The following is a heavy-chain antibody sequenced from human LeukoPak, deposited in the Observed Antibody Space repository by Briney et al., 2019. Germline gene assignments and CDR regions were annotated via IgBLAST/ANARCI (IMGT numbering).Heavy chain of an antibody. CDR2: IYYSGST. CDR1: GGSISSGGYY. CDR3: ARDGCSGGSCYIDY. V-gene: IGHV4-31*03. D-gene: IGHD2-15*01. J-gene: IGHJ4*02. Sequence: SETLSLTCTVSGGSISSGGYYWSWIRQHPGKGLEWIGYIYYSGSTYYNPSLKSRVTISVDTSKNQFSLKPSSVTAADTAVYYCARDGCSGGSCYIDYWGQGTLVTVSS.